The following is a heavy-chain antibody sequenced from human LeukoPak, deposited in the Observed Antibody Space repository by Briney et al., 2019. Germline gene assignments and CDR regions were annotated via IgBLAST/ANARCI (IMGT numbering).Heavy chain of an antibody. CDR2: IIPIFGTA. V-gene: IGHV1-69*05. Sequence: HWASVKVSCKASGGTFSSYAISWVRQAPGQGLEWMGGIIPIFGTANYAQKFQGRVTITTDESTSTAYMELSSLRSEDTAVYYCARAASDIVATNFYYWGQGTLVTVSS. CDR1: GGTFSSYA. D-gene: IGHD5-12*01. J-gene: IGHJ4*02. CDR3: ARAASDIVATNFYY.